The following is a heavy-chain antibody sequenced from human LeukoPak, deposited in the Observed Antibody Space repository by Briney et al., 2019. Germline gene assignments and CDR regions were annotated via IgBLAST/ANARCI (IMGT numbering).Heavy chain of an antibody. CDR2: IRYDGSNK. D-gene: IGHD3-3*01. V-gene: IGHV3-30*02. CDR3: AKDQGRITIFEPPDYFDY. Sequence: PGGSLRLSCAASGFTFSSYGMHWVRQAPGKGLEWVAFIRYDGSNKYYADSVKGRFTISRDNSKNTLYLQMNSLRAEDTAVYYCAKDQGRITIFEPPDYFDYWGQGTLVTVSS. CDR1: GFTFSSYG. J-gene: IGHJ4*02.